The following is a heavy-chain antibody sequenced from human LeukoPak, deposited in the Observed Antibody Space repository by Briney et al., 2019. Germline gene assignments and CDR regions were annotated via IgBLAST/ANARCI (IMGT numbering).Heavy chain of an antibody. J-gene: IGHJ4*02. CDR3: ARGSPLVRPPSGYFDY. D-gene: IGHD6-13*01. V-gene: IGHV1-18*04. Sequence: GASVKVSCKASGYTFTSYGISWVRQAPGQGLEWMGWISACNGNTNYAQKLQGRVTMTTDTSTSTAYMELRSLRSDDTAVYYCARGSPLVRPPSGYFDYWGQGTLVTVSS. CDR2: ISACNGNT. CDR1: GYTFTSYG.